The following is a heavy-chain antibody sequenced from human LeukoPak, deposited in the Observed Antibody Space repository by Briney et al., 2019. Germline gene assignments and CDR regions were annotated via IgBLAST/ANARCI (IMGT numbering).Heavy chain of an antibody. CDR1: GGSISSYY. CDR2: IYYSGST. Sequence: PSETLSLTCTVSGGSISSYYWSWIRQPPGKGLEWIGYIYYSGSTNYNPSLKNRVTISVDTSKNQFSLKLSSVTAADTAVYYCARDLVDSSGWYSQGLGYWGQGTLVTVSS. CDR3: ARDLVDSSGWYSQGLGY. J-gene: IGHJ4*02. D-gene: IGHD6-19*01. V-gene: IGHV4-59*01.